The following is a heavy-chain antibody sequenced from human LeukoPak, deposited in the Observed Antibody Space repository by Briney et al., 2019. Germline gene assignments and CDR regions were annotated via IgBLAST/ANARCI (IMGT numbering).Heavy chain of an antibody. D-gene: IGHD6-13*01. Sequence: SETLSLTCSVSGACLSTSPYYWGWIRQPAGKGLEWIGNIYYTGSTYYNVSLNSRVTISIDTSKNLFSLKLSSVTAADTAVYYCARKTGYSSSWFVFRYFDYWGQGTLVTVSS. V-gene: IGHV4-39*01. J-gene: IGHJ4*02. CDR2: IYYTGST. CDR1: GACLSTSPYY. CDR3: ARKTGYSSSWFVFRYFDY.